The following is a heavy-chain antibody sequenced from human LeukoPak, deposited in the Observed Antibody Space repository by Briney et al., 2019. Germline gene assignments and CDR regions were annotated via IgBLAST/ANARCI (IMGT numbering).Heavy chain of an antibody. CDR3: AADRQCTGTKCYPYNFDY. CDR2: IVVGTGDT. J-gene: IGHJ4*02. Sequence: GASVKVSCKASGFTFTRSAIQWVRQSSGQLPGWIGWIVVGTGDTNYPQKFQDRVTISRDTSTSTAYMELRSLTSEDTAVYYCAADRQCTGTKCYPYNFDYWGLGTPVTVSS. V-gene: IGHV1-58*02. D-gene: IGHD2-2*01. CDR1: GFTFTRSA.